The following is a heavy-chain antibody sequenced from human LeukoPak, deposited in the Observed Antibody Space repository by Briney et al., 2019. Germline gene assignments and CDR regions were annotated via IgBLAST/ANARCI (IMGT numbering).Heavy chain of an antibody. CDR2: IIPILGIA. Sequence: SVKVSCKASGGTFSSYAISWVRQAPGQGLEWMGRIIPILGIANYAQKFQGRVTITADKSTSTAYMELSGLRSEDTAVYYCARVGGYYDAFDIWGQGTMVTVSS. J-gene: IGHJ3*02. D-gene: IGHD2-8*01. V-gene: IGHV1-69*04. CDR3: ARVGGYYDAFDI. CDR1: GGTFSSYA.